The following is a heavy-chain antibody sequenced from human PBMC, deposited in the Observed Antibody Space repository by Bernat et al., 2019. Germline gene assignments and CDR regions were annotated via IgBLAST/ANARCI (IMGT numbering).Heavy chain of an antibody. CDR1: GFTFSSYA. J-gene: IGHJ6*02. CDR2: ISGSGGRT. Sequence: EVQLLESGGGLVQPGGSLRLSCAASGFTFSSYAMSWVRQAPGKGLEWVSAISGSGGRTYYADSVKGRFTISRDNSKNTLYLQMNSRRAEDTAVYYCANGGAPYSTMDVWGQGTTVTVSS. D-gene: IGHD6-13*01. CDR3: ANGGAPYSTMDV. V-gene: IGHV3-23*01.